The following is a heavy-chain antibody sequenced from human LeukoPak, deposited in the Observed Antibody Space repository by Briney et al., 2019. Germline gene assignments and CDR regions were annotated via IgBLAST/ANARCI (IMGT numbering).Heavy chain of an antibody. J-gene: IGHJ4*02. Sequence: SETLSLTCSVSGFSSSNNYWSWIRQSPGKGLEGIGYIHYRGYTYYNPYLESRVTISVDTSQNRFSLKLISVAAADTAIYYCARDVEGATIGHYFDFWGQGILVTVSS. D-gene: IGHD5-12*01. CDR1: GFSSSNNY. CDR2: IHYRGYT. V-gene: IGHV4-59*01. CDR3: ARDVEGATIGHYFDF.